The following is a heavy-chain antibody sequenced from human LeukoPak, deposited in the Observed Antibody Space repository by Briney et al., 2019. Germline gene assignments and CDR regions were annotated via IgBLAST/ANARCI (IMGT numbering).Heavy chain of an antibody. D-gene: IGHD2-15*01. Sequence: WETLSLTCAVYGGSFSGYYWSWIRQPPGKGLEWIGEINHSGSTNYNPSLKSRVTISVDTSKNQFSLKLSSVTAADTAVYYCARGSQSLGYCSGGSCRAEIFDYWGQGTLVTVSS. CDR3: ARGSQSLGYCSGGSCRAEIFDY. CDR2: INHSGST. CDR1: GGSFSGYY. V-gene: IGHV4-34*01. J-gene: IGHJ4*02.